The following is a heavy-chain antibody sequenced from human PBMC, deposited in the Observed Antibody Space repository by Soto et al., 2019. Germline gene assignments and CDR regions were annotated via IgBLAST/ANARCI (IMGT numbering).Heavy chain of an antibody. V-gene: IGHV3-21*01. J-gene: IGHJ4*02. CDR2: ISRSGSSI. Sequence: GGSLRLSCAASGFTFSTYSMSWVRQAPGKGLECVSSISRSGSSIYYADSVKGRFLISRDNAENSLYLQMSSLRAEDTAVYYCASNYGLFDYWGQGTLVTVS. CDR1: GFTFSTYS. CDR3: ASNYGLFDY. D-gene: IGHD4-17*01.